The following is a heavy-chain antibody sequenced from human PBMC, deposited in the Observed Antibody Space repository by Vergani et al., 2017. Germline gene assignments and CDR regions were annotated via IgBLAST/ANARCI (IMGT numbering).Heavy chain of an antibody. Sequence: QVQLEESGPGLVKPSETRSLTCTVPGGSFKTYYWSGIRQSPRKGLGWIGYIYSTGSTNYNPSLNSRVTISVDTSKNQSSLKLRSVTAADTAVYFCARVMYRDEASTGYRLEGMDIWGQGTTVTISS. D-gene: IGHD3-9*01. J-gene: IGHJ6*02. CDR2: IYSTGST. CDR3: ARVMYRDEASTGYRLEGMDI. CDR1: GGSFKTYY. V-gene: IGHV4-59*13.